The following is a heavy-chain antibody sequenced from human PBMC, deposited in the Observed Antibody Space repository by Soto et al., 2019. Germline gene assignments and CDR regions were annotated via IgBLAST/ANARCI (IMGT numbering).Heavy chain of an antibody. V-gene: IGHV3-23*01. Sequence: EVQLLESGGGLVQPGGSLRLSCAASGFTFSSYAMSWVRQAPGKGLEWVSAISGSGGSTYYADSVKGRFTISRDNSKNTLYLQMNSLRAEDTAVYYWAKDTAYYYDSSGYALFDYWGQGTLVTVSS. D-gene: IGHD3-22*01. CDR1: GFTFSSYA. J-gene: IGHJ4*02. CDR2: ISGSGGST. CDR3: AKDTAYYYDSSGYALFDY.